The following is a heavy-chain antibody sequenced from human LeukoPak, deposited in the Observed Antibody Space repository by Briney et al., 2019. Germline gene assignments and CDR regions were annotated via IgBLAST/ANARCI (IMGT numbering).Heavy chain of an antibody. CDR2: IKQDGSEK. D-gene: IGHD3-10*01. J-gene: IGHJ4*02. CDR1: GFTFSSYW. CDR3: ARDNSRWFGELVIDY. Sequence: GGSLRLSCAACGFTFSSYWMSWVRQAPGKGLEWVGNIKQDGSEKYYVHSVKGRFTLSRDNAKNSLYLQMNSLRAEDTAVYYCARDNSRWFGELVIDYWGQGTLVTVSS. V-gene: IGHV3-7*01.